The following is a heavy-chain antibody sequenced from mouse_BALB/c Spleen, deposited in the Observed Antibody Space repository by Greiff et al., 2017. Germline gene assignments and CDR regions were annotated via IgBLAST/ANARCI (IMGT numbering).Heavy chain of an antibody. CDR1: GFTFSSFG. CDR2: ISSGSSTI. J-gene: IGHJ4*01. CDR3: ARSHYGSSYWYAMDY. V-gene: IGHV5-17*02. Sequence: EVKLMESGGGLVQPGGSRKLSCAASGFTFSSFGMHWVRQAPEKGLEWVAYISSGSSTIYYADTVKGRFTISRDNPKNTLFLQMTSLRSEDTAMYYCARSHYGSSYWYAMDYWGQGTSVTVSS. D-gene: IGHD1-1*01.